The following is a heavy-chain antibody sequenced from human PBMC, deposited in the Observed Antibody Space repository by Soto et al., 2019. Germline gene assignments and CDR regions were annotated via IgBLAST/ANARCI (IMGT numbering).Heavy chain of an antibody. V-gene: IGHV3-11*01. J-gene: IGHJ4*02. CDR1: GFTFSDYY. Sequence: QVQLVESGENLVKPGGSLRLSCAGSGFTFSDYYMSWIRQAPGKGLERVSYISSSGNIIYYADSVKGRFTISRDNAKNSLYLQMNSLRAEDTAVYYCARDLGYYASDGYFDYLGQGTLVTVSS. CDR2: ISSSGNII. D-gene: IGHD3-22*01. CDR3: ARDLGYYASDGYFDY.